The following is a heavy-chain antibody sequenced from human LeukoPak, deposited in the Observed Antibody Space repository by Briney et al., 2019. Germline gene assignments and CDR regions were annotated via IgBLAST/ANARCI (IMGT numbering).Heavy chain of an antibody. CDR3: ARLVVPAAIGGGDWFDP. V-gene: IGHV4-59*01. J-gene: IGHJ5*02. CDR2: IYYSGST. CDR1: GGSISSYY. Sequence: PSETLSLTCTVSGGSISSYYWSWIRQPPGKGLEWIGYIYYSGSTNYNPSLKSRVTISVDTSKNQFSLKLSSVTAADTAVYYCARLVVPAAIGGGDWFDPWGQGTLVTVSS. D-gene: IGHD2-2*01.